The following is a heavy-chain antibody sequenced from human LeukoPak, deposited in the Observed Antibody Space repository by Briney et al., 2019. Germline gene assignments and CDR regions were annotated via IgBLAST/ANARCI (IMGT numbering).Heavy chain of an antibody. CDR3: ARSRAFNSGAFDP. D-gene: IGHD1-26*01. CDR1: GASVSSASY. V-gene: IGHV4-61*01. Sequence: SETLSLTCTVSGASVSSASYWTWIRQPPGKGVEWIAHIYNGVNTNYNPSLKSRVTISVDTSKNQFSLRLNSVTAADTAVYYCARSRAFNSGAFDPWGRGSLVTVSS. CDR2: IYNGVNT. J-gene: IGHJ5*02.